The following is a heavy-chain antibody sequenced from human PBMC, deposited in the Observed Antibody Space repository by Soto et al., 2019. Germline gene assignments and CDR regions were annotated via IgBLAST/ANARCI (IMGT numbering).Heavy chain of an antibody. CDR2: IKQDGSEK. V-gene: IGHV3-7*03. D-gene: IGHD3-16*01. CDR3: ARDSYGSSYGMAV. CDR1: GFTFSSYL. Sequence: GGSLRLSCAASGFTFSSYLMSWVRQAPGKGLGWVANIKQDGSEKYYVDSVKGRFTISRDNAKNSLYLQMNSLRAEDTAVYYCARDSYGSSYGMAVWAQGTTVTFSS. J-gene: IGHJ6*01.